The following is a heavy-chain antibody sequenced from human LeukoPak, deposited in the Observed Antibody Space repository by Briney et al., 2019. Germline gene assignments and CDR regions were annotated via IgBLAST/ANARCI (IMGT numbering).Heavy chain of an antibody. Sequence: RPGGSLRLSCAASGFTVSSNYMSWVRQAPGKGLEWVSVIYSGGSTYYADSVKGRFTISRDNSKNTLYLQMNSLRAEDTAVYYCAGDNPNYYGSGSYSPTWYYGMDVWGQGTTVTVSS. D-gene: IGHD3-10*01. CDR2: IYSGGST. CDR1: GFTVSSNY. CDR3: AGDNPNYYGSGSYSPTWYYGMDV. V-gene: IGHV3-53*01. J-gene: IGHJ6*02.